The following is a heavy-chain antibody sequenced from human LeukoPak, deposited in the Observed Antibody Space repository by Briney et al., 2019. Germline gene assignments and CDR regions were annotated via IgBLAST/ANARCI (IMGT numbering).Heavy chain of an antibody. V-gene: IGHV4-4*07. J-gene: IGHJ5*02. CDR3: ARVLGGSGYYFSAHDNWFDP. CDR1: GGSISSYY. CDR2: IYTSGST. Sequence: SETLSLTCTVSGGSISSYYWSWIRQPAGKGLEWIGRIYTSGSTNYNPSLKSRVTMSVDTSKNQFSLKLSSVTAADTAVYYCARVLGGSGYYFSAHDNWFDPWGQGALVTVSS. D-gene: IGHD3-22*01.